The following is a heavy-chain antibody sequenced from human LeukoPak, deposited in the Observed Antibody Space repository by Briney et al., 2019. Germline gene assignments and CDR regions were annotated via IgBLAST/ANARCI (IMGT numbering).Heavy chain of an antibody. V-gene: IGHV3-23*01. D-gene: IGHD3-10*01. Sequence: PGGSLRLSCAASRFTFGGYGLSWLRQAPGQGLEWVSSISVSSGSHYYAASVKGRFTISRDNSKNALFLQMNSLRSEDTAVYYCAKDRDEGLRELLPVVFDYWGQGTRVTVSS. CDR3: AKDRDEGLRELLPVVFDY. J-gene: IGHJ4*02. CDR2: ISVSSGSH. CDR1: RFTFGGYG.